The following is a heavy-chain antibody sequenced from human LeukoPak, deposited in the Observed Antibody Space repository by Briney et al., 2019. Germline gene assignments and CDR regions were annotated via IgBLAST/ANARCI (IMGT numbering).Heavy chain of an antibody. J-gene: IGHJ4*02. CDR1: GGSISSYY. CDR2: IYYSGGT. CDR3: ARSPSIAAAGIHFPYYFDY. V-gene: IGHV4-59*01. D-gene: IGHD6-13*01. Sequence: SETLSLTCTVSGGSISSYYWSWIRQPPGKGLEWIGYIYYSGGTNYNPSLKSRVTISVDTSKNQFSLKLSSVTAADTAVYYCARSPSIAAAGIHFPYYFDYWGQGTLVTVSS.